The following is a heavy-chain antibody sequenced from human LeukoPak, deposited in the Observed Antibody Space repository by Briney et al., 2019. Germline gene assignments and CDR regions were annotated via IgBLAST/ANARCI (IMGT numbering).Heavy chain of an antibody. J-gene: IGHJ6*02. D-gene: IGHD6-19*01. V-gene: IGHV3-74*01. CDR1: GFTLSSNW. CDR3: ARETSGRGMDV. Sequence: PGGSLRLSCAASGFTLSSNWMHWVRQAPGKGLVWVSRINGDGSTTSYAGSVKGRFTISRDNAKNTLYLQMNSQRAEDTAVYYCARETSGRGMDVWGQGTTVTVSS. CDR2: INGDGSTT.